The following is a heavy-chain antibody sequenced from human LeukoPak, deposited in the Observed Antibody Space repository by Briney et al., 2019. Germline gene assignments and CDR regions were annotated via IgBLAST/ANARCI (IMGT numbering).Heavy chain of an antibody. CDR1: GFTLSSYW. D-gene: IGHD1-7*01. V-gene: IGHV3-7*01. J-gene: IGHJ5*02. CDR3: APRTRKRWFDP. Sequence: PGGSLRLSCAASGFTLSSYWMSWVREAPGKGLEGVVNIKQDGSEKYYVDSVKGRFPISRDNANTSLELEMNSLRADDTAVYYYAPRTRKRWFDPWGQGALVTVSS. CDR2: IKQDGSEK.